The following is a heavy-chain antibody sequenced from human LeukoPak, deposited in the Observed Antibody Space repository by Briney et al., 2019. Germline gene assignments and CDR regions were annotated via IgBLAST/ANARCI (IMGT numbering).Heavy chain of an antibody. CDR1: GFTFSSYA. CDR3: AKLRSSSWYEPFDS. J-gene: IGHJ4*02. V-gene: IGHV3-23*01. CDR2: ISTIGTST. D-gene: IGHD6-13*01. Sequence: PGGSLRLSCAASGFTFSSYAMSWVRQAPGKGLEWVSAISTIGTSTYYADSVKGRFTISRDNSKNTLYLQMSSLRAEDTAVYFCAKLRSSSWYEPFDSWGQGTLVTVSS.